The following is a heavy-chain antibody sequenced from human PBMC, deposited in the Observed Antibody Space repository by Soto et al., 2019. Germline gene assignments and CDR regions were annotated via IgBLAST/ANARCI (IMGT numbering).Heavy chain of an antibody. D-gene: IGHD6-13*01. V-gene: IGHV4-4*02. J-gene: IGHJ6*02. CDR2: IFHTGIT. CDR3: ARYSASGLYYYFGMDV. CDR1: CDSISLSNW. Sequence: LSLTCAFSCDSISLSNWWASLRQPPGKGLEWIGEIFHTGITKSNPSLKSRVAMSVDKSRNQFSLKLTSVTAADTAVYYCARYSASGLYYYFGMDVWGQGTPVTVSS.